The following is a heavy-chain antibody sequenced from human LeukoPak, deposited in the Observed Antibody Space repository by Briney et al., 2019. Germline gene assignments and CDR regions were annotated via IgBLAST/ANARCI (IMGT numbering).Heavy chain of an antibody. CDR3: ARQPDYYGSGGN. J-gene: IGHJ4*02. CDR1: GYRFTSYW. V-gene: IGHV5-51*01. D-gene: IGHD3-10*01. CDR2: IYPGDSDT. Sequence: GESLKISCKGSGYRFTSYWIGWVRQMPGKGLEWMGIIYPGDSDTRYSPSFRGQVTISADNSITTAYLQWSSLKASDTAMYYCARQPDYYGSGGNWGQGTLVTVSS.